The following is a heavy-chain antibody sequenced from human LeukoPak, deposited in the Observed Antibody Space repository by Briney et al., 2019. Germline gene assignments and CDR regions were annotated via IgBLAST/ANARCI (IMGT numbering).Heavy chain of an antibody. CDR2: ISYDGSNK. D-gene: IGHD2-2*01. Sequence: GGALRLFCAASGFTFSSYAMHWGRQAPGKGLEWVAVISYDGSNKYYADSVKGRFTISRDNPKNTLYLQMNSLRAEDTAVYYCARDGGYCSSTSCQYYFDYWGQGTLVTVSS. CDR3: ARDGGYCSSTSCQYYFDY. V-gene: IGHV3-30-3*01. J-gene: IGHJ4*02. CDR1: GFTFSSYA.